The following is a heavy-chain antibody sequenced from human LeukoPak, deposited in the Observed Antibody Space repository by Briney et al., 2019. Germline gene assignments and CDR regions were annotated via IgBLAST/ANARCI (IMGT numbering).Heavy chain of an antibody. J-gene: IGHJ6*03. Sequence: SGTLSLTCAVSGRSISSSNWGSGVRQPPGKGLGGIGEIYHSGSTNYNPSLKSRVTISVDKSKHQISLKPSSVTAADTAVYYCARGRYCSSTSCYTPYYYYYMDVWGKGTTVTISS. CDR3: ARGRYCSSTSCYTPYYYYYMDV. CDR2: IYHSGST. V-gene: IGHV4-4*02. D-gene: IGHD2-2*02. CDR1: GRSISSSNW.